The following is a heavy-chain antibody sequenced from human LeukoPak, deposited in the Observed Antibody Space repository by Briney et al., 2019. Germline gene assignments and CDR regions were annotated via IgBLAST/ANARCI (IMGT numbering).Heavy chain of an antibody. CDR1: GFTFDDYT. CDR3: ARARYSSSSTIDY. V-gene: IGHV3-43*01. CDR2: ISWDGGST. Sequence: PGGSLRLSCAASGFTFDDYTMHWVRQAPGKGLEWVSLISWDGGSTYYADSVKGRFTISRDNSKNSLYLQMNSLRTEDTALYYCARARYSSSSTIDYWGQGTLVTVSS. J-gene: IGHJ4*02. D-gene: IGHD6-13*01.